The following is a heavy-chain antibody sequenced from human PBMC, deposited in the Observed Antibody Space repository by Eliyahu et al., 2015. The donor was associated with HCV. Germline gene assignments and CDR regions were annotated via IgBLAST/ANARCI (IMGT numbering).Heavy chain of an antibody. D-gene: IGHD3-3*01. V-gene: IGHV3-7*03. J-gene: IGHJ6*02. CDR1: GFTFSTYW. Sequence: EVQLVESGGGLVQPGGSLRLSCAASGFTFSTYWMSWVRQAPGKGLEWVANIKEDGSEKYYVDSVKGRFTISRDNAKNSLYLQMNSLRAEDTAVYYCARVYTSGFWXGYPGYYGMDVWGQGTTVTVSS. CDR3: ARVYTSGFWXGYPGYYGMDV. CDR2: IKEDGSEK.